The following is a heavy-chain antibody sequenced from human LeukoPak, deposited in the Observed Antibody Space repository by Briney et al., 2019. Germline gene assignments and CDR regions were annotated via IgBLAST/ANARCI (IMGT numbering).Heavy chain of an antibody. J-gene: IGHJ5*02. CDR1: GYTFSSYA. D-gene: IGHD4/OR15-4a*01. CDR3: VRGASNKWFEL. CDR2: IGGSGVST. Sequence: GGSLRLSCAASGYTFSSYAMSWVRQAPGKGLEWVSSIGGSGVSTCYADSVKGRFTISRDNSKNTLYLQMNSLGAEDTALYYCVRGASNKWFELWGQGALVTVSS. V-gene: IGHV3-23*01.